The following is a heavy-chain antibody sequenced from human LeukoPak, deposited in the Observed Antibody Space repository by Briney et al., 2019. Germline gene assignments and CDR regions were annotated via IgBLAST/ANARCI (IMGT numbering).Heavy chain of an antibody. V-gene: IGHV1-46*01. CDR2: INPSGGST. CDR1: GYTFTSYY. CDR3: ARDRVVVVPAAMSIVYYYGMDV. Sequence: ASVKVSCKASGYTFTSYYMHWVRQAPGQGLEWMGIINPSGGSTSYAQKFQGRVTMTRDTSTSTVYMELSSLRSEDTAVYYCARDRVVVVPAAMSIVYYYGMDVWGQGTTVTVSS. J-gene: IGHJ6*02. D-gene: IGHD2-2*01.